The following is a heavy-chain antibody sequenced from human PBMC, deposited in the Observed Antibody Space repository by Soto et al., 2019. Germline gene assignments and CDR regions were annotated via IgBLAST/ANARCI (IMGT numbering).Heavy chain of an antibody. CDR3: ARDRSYYDSSGSYSPPY. J-gene: IGHJ4*02. Sequence: GGSLRISCAACGFTFSSYAMNWVRQAPGKGLEWVSAISGSAATTHFADSVKGRFTISRDNSKNTLYLQMNSLRAEDTAVYYCARDRSYYDSSGSYSPPYWGQGTLVTVSS. CDR1: GFTFSSYA. CDR2: ISGSAATT. V-gene: IGHV3-23*01. D-gene: IGHD3-22*01.